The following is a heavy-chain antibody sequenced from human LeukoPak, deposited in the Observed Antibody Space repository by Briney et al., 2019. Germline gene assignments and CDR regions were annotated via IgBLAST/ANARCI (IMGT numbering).Heavy chain of an antibody. CDR2: INHLGTT. J-gene: IGHJ6*02. V-gene: IGHV4-39*01. Sequence: SETLSLTCTVSGDPISSTSYYWGWIRQPPGKGLEWIGFINHLGTTYYNPSLKSRVTISVDTSKNQFSLKVRSVTAADTAVHFCARHPLGFQGAMDVWGQGTTVTVSS. CDR3: ARHPLGFQGAMDV. CDR1: GDPISSTSYY.